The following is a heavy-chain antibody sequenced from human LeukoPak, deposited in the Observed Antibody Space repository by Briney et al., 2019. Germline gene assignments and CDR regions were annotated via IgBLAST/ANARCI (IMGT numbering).Heavy chain of an antibody. CDR3: ARGRSEMVTIAGRDY. D-gene: IGHD5-24*01. J-gene: IGHJ4*02. Sequence: SETLSLTCAVYGGSFSGYYWSWIRQPPGKGLEWIGEINHSGSTNYNPSLKSRVTISVDTSKNQFSLKLSSVTAADTAVYYCARGRSEMVTIAGRDYWGQGTLVTVSS. CDR1: GGSFSGYY. V-gene: IGHV4-34*01. CDR2: INHSGST.